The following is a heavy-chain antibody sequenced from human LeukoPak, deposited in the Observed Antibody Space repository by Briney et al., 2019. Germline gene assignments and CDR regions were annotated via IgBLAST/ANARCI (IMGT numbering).Heavy chain of an antibody. J-gene: IGHJ4*02. CDR2: IYIDGSST. D-gene: IGHD2-15*01. Sequence: GGSLRLSCAASGFTFSSHWMHWVRQPPGKGLVWVSRIYIDGSSTTYADSVKGRFTISTDNAENTLYLQMNSLRAEHTDVYYCASSTGGSSFFDCWGQGTRVSVSS. V-gene: IGHV3-74*01. CDR1: GFTFSSHW. CDR3: ASSTGGSSFFDC.